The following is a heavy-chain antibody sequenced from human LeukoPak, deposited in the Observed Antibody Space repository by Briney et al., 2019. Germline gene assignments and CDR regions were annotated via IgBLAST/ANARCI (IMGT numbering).Heavy chain of an antibody. V-gene: IGHV3-11*05. J-gene: IGHJ4*02. Sequence: PGGSLRLSCAASGFIFSDYYMSWIRQAPGKGLEWVSNITSSSSFTNYADSVMGRFTISRDNAKNSSYLQMNSLRAEDTAVYYCAREDYYSFDYWGQGTLVTVSS. CDR1: GFIFSDYY. CDR3: AREDYYSFDY. D-gene: IGHD3-22*01. CDR2: ITSSSSFT.